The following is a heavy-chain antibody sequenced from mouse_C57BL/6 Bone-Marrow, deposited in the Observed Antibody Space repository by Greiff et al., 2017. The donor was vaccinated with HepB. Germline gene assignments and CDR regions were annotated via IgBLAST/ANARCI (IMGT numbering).Heavy chain of an antibody. V-gene: IGHV12-3*01. Sequence: VQLQQSGPGLVKPSQSLFLTCSITGFPITSGYYWIWIRQSPGKPLEWMGYITHSGETFYNPSLQSPISITRETSKNQFFLQLNSVTTEDTAMYYCAGVNITTVVATGYWYFDVWGTGTTVTVSS. CDR1: GFPITSGYY. D-gene: IGHD1-1*01. CDR3: AGVNITTVVATGYWYFDV. CDR2: ITHSGET. J-gene: IGHJ1*03.